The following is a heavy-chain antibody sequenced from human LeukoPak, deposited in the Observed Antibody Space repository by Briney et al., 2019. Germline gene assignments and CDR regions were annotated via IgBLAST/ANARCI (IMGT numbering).Heavy chain of an antibody. Sequence: RAGGCLRLSCAASGFSFSDYYMSWIRQAPGKGLEWVSYISSRNSYTKYADSVKGRFTISRDNAKNSLYLQMNSPRAEDTAVYYCARDWDFAVWGQGTLVTV. CDR2: ISSRNSYT. CDR1: GFSFSDYY. J-gene: IGHJ4*02. D-gene: IGHD1-26*01. CDR3: ARDWDFAV. V-gene: IGHV3-11*05.